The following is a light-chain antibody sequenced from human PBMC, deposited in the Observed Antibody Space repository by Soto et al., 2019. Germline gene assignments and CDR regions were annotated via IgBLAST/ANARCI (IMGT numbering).Light chain of an antibody. Sequence: DILMTQSPSTLSASAWERATLSCRASQSISSNLAWYQQKPGKAPSLLIYGASSRESGVPARFSGSGSGTEFTLTISSLQSEDFAAYYCQHYNSYSEAFGQGTKVDIK. V-gene: IGKV3-15*01. J-gene: IGKJ1*01. CDR3: QHYNSYSEA. CDR2: GAS. CDR1: QSISSN.